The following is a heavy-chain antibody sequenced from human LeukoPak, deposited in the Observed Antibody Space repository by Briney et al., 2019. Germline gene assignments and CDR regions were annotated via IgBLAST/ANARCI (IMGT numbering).Heavy chain of an antibody. J-gene: IGHJ4*02. CDR3: AGDADVDLDWIALEY. D-gene: IGHD1-1*01. Sequence: GGSLRLSCAVSGFTVSSAYMSWVRQAPGKGLEWVSVIYSGGSRNYADSVRGRFTTSRDMSKNTLSLEMNSLRAEDTAVYYCAGDADVDLDWIALEYWGQGTLVTVSS. CDR2: IYSGGSR. CDR1: GFTVSSAY. V-gene: IGHV3-66*01.